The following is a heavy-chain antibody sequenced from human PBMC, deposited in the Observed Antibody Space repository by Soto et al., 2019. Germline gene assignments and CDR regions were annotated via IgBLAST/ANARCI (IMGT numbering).Heavy chain of an antibody. CDR1: GFSLSGSGMD. J-gene: IGHJ4*02. Sequence: QITFKESGPTLVKPTQTLTLTCTVSGFSLSGSGMDVGWIRPPPGKALECLAAIYWDDDKRYSPTLKSKLTISKDKHKNPVVLTVTKMNPLDTATYLCAHGNFPGQGVAAFDNWGQGTLVTVSS. CDR2: IYWDDDK. V-gene: IGHV2-5*02. D-gene: IGHD3-3*01. CDR3: AHGNFPGQGVAAFDN.